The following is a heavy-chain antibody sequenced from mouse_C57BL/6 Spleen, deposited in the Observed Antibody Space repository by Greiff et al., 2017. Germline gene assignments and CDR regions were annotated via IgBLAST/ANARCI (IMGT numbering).Heavy chain of an antibody. CDR2: IYPGSGST. J-gene: IGHJ1*03. V-gene: IGHV1-55*01. D-gene: IGHD1-1*01. CDR1: GYTFTSYW. CDR3: ARLYYGSSLYWYFDV. Sequence: QVQLQQPGAELVKPGASVKMSCKASGYTFTSYWITWVKQRPGQGLEWIGDIYPGSGSTNYNEKFKSKATLTVDTSSSTAYMQLSSLTSEDSAVYYCARLYYGSSLYWYFDVWGTGTTVTVSS.